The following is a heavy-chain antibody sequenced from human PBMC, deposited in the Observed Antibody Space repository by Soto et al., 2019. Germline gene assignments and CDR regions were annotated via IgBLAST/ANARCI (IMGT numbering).Heavy chain of an antibody. Sequence: GGSLRLSCAASGFTFSSYAMSWVRQAPGKGLEWVSAISGSGGSTYYADSVKGRFTISRDNSKNTLYLQMNSLRAEDTAVYYCAKGDIVVVPAVRFLEWLPPSPFDYWGQGTLVTVSS. CDR1: GFTFSSYA. CDR2: ISGSGGST. V-gene: IGHV3-23*01. J-gene: IGHJ4*02. D-gene: IGHD2-2*01. CDR3: AKGDIVVVPAVRFLEWLPPSPFDY.